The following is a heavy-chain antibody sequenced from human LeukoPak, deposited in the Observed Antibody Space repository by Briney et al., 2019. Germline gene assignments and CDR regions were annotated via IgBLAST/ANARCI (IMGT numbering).Heavy chain of an antibody. Sequence: GGSLRLSCAASGFTFSSYGMHWVRQAPGKGLEWVAVISYDGSNKYYADSVKGRFTISRDNSKNTLYLQMNSLRAEDTAVYYCWQQRIDYWGQGTLVTVFS. CDR3: WQQRIDY. V-gene: IGHV3-30*03. CDR2: ISYDGSNK. CDR1: GFTFSSYG. J-gene: IGHJ4*02. D-gene: IGHD6-13*01.